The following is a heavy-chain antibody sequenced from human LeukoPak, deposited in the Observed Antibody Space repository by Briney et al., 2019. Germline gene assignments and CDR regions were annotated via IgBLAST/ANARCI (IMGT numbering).Heavy chain of an antibody. V-gene: IGHV4-4*07. D-gene: IGHD3-16*01. Sequence: KPSETLSLTCTVSGGSISSYYWSWIRQPAGKGLEWIGRIYTSGSTNYNPSLKSRVTMSVDTSKNQFSLKLSSVTAADTAVYYCARDRLAHYYYYYGMDVWGRGTTVTVSS. CDR3: ARDRLAHYYYYYGMDV. J-gene: IGHJ6*02. CDR2: IYTSGST. CDR1: GGSISSYY.